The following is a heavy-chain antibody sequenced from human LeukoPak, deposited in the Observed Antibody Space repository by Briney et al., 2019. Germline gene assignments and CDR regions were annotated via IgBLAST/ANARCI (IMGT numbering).Heavy chain of an antibody. CDR2: IIPIFGTA. Sequence: EASVKVSCKASGGTFSSYAISWVRQAPGQGLEWMGGIIPIFGTANYAQKFQGRVTITADESTSTAYMELSSLRSEDTAVYYCARGAAAAGTLGGSPPYYWGQGTLVTVSS. D-gene: IGHD6-13*01. J-gene: IGHJ4*02. CDR3: ARGAAAAGTLGGSPPYY. V-gene: IGHV1-69*13. CDR1: GGTFSSYA.